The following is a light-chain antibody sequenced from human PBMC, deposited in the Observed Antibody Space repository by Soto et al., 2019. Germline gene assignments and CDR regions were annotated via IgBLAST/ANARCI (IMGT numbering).Light chain of an antibody. CDR1: QTVSSSY. Sequence: EIVLTQSPGTLSLSPGERATLSCRASQTVSSSYLAWYQQKPGQAPRLLIYGASTRATGIPGRFSGSASGTDFTLTISRLEPEDFAVYCFQQYGTSPTYTFGQWTNLEIK. V-gene: IGKV3-20*01. J-gene: IGKJ2*01. CDR2: GAS. CDR3: QQYGTSPTYT.